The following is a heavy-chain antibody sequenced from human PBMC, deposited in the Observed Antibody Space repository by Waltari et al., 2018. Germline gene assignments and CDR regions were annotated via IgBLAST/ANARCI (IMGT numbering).Heavy chain of an antibody. J-gene: IGHJ6*04. CDR3: DTMVRGVIEAELDV. V-gene: IGHV4-39*01. D-gene: IGHD3-10*01. CDR2: IYYSGST. CDR1: GGSISSSSYY. Sequence: QLQLQESGPGLVKPSATLSLTCTVSGGSISSSSYYWGWIRQPPGKGLEWIGSIYYSGSTYYNPSLKSRVTISVDTSKNQFSLKLSSVTAADTAVYYCDTMVRGVIEAELDVWGKGTTVTVSS.